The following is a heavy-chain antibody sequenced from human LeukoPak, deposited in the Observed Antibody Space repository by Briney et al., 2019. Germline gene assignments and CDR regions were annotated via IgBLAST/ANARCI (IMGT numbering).Heavy chain of an antibody. J-gene: IGHJ4*02. Sequence: KAGGSLRLSCAASGFTFSDYYMSWIRQAPGKGLEWVSYISSSSSYTNYADSVKGRFTISRDNAKNSLYLQMNSLRAEDTAVYYCAKTYFGSGSHYSGPNDSWGQGTLVTVSS. CDR2: ISSSSSYT. CDR1: GFTFSDYY. D-gene: IGHD3-10*01. V-gene: IGHV3-11*06. CDR3: AKTYFGSGSHYSGPNDS.